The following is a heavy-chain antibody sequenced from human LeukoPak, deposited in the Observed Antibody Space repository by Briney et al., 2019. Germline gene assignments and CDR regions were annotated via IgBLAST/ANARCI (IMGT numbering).Heavy chain of an antibody. CDR3: AKNGQSGFSFDP. D-gene: IGHD1-26*01. V-gene: IGHV4-59*12. CDR2: IYYSGST. J-gene: IGHJ5*02. CDR1: GGSISSYY. Sequence: ETXSLTCTVSGGSISSYYWSWIRQPPGKGLEWIGYIYYSGSTNYNPSLKSRVTISVDTSKNQFSLKLTSVTAADTAVYHCAKNGQSGFSFDPWGQGTLVTVSS.